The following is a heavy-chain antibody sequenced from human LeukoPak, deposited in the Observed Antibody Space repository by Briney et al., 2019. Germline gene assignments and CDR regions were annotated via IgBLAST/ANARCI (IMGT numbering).Heavy chain of an antibody. Sequence: SETLSLTCTVSGGSISSSSYYWGWIRQPPGKGLEWIGSIYYSGSTYYNPSLKSRVTISVDTSKNQFSLKLSSVTAADTAVYYCARWSRRVYYYGSGSYFLDYWGQGTLVTVSS. D-gene: IGHD3-10*01. CDR1: GGSISSSSYY. J-gene: IGHJ4*02. CDR2: IYYSGST. V-gene: IGHV4-39*01. CDR3: ARWSRRVYYYGSGSYFLDY.